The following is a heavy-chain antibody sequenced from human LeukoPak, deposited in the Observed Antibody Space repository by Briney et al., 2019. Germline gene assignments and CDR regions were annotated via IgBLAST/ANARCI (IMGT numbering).Heavy chain of an antibody. CDR1: GGSISSSNW. V-gene: IGHV4-4*02. CDR2: IHHSGNT. Sequence: SETLSLTCAVSGGSISSSNWWSLVRQPPGKGLEWLGEIHHSGNTNYNPSLKSRVTISEDRSKNQFSLKLSSVTAADTAVYFCARTHCSSTSCFYFDYWGQGSLVTVSS. J-gene: IGHJ4*02. D-gene: IGHD2-2*01. CDR3: ARTHCSSTSCFYFDY.